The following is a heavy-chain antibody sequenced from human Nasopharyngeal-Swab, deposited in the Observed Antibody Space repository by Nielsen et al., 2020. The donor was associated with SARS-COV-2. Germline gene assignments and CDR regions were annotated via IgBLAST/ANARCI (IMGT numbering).Heavy chain of an antibody. J-gene: IGHJ4*02. CDR2: IYHSGST. V-gene: IGHV4-38-2*02. CDR3: ARGDYVGY. CDR1: GYSISSGYY. D-gene: IGHD4-17*01. Sequence: SEILSLTCTVSGYSISSGYYWGWTRQPPGKGLEWIGSIYHSGSTYYNPSLKTRVTISVDTSKNQFSLKLSSVTAADTAVYYCARGDYVGYWGQGTLVTVSS.